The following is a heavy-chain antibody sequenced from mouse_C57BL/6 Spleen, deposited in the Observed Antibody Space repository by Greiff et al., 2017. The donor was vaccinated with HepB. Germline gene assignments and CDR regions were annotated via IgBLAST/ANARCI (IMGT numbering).Heavy chain of an antibody. CDR1: GYTFTDYY. Sequence: VQLQQSGPELVKPGASVKISCKASGYTFTDYYMNWVKQSHGKSLEWIGDINPNNGGTSYNQKFKGKATLTVDKSSSTAYMELRSLTSEDSAVYYCARAGYSNYEVWFAYWGQGTLVTVSA. D-gene: IGHD2-5*01. J-gene: IGHJ3*01. V-gene: IGHV1-26*01. CDR2: INPNNGGT. CDR3: ARAGYSNYEVWFAY.